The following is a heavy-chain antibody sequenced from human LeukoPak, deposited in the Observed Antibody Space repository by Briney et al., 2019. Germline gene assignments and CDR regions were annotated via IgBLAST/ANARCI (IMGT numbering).Heavy chain of an antibody. CDR1: GLIFSRDG. CDR3: ARGTNWSPLDFDH. J-gene: IGHJ4*02. CDR2: ISDDGNIK. V-gene: IGHV3-30*03. D-gene: IGHD1-20*01. Sequence: GGSLRLSCAASGLIFSRDGMHWVRQAPGKGLEWVAVISDDGNIKYYADSVKGRFTISRDNSKNTLFLQMNSLRTDDTAVYYCARGTNWSPLDFDHWGQGTLVTVSS.